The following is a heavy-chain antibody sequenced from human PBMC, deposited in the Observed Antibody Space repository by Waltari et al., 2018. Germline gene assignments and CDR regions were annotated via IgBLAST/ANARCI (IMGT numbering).Heavy chain of an antibody. V-gene: IGHV1-2*02. CDR2: VNPDSGGT. D-gene: IGHD4-4*01. Sequence: VQLVQSGAEVKTPGASVKVSCKASGYTFTDYSIHWVRQAPGQGLEWMGWVNPDSGGTNYAQKSQGRVTMTRDTSISTAYMELNNLGSDDTALYYCARRPFDYRNPRFDYWGHETLVTVGS. CDR3: ARRPFDYRNPRFDY. CDR1: GYTFTDYS. J-gene: IGHJ4*01.